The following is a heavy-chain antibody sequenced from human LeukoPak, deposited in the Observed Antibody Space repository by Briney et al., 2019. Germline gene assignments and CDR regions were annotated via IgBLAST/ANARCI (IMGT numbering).Heavy chain of an antibody. CDR3: ARRKYCSSTSCPLSYCMDV. Sequence: SETLSLTCAVYGGSFSGYYWSWIRQPPGKGLEWIGEINHSGSTNYNPSLKSRVTISADTSKNQLSLKLSSVTAADTAVYYCARRKYCSSTSCPLSYCMDVWGKGTTVTVSS. D-gene: IGHD2-2*01. CDR1: GGSFSGYY. J-gene: IGHJ6*03. V-gene: IGHV4-34*01. CDR2: INHSGST.